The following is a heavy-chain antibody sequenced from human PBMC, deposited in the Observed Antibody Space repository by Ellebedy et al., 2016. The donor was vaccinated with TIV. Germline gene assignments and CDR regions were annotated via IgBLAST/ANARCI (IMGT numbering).Heavy chain of an antibody. D-gene: IGHD3-9*01. CDR3: ARKDNYDLLTGYYYD. J-gene: IGHJ4*02. CDR2: IYYSGST. CDR1: GGSISSSSSY. Sequence: MPGGSLRLSCTVSGGSISSSSSYWGWIRQPPGKGLEWIGIIYYSGSTYYNPSLKSRVTISVDTSKNQFSLKLSSVTAADTAVYYCARKDNYDLLTGYYYDWGQGTLVPVSS. V-gene: IGHV4-39*01.